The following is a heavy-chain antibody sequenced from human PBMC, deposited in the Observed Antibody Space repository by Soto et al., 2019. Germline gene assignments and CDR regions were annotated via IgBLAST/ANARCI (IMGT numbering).Heavy chain of an antibody. D-gene: IGHD2-15*01. CDR3: ATPPPRIVVVVLPIPT. CDR2: IYHTGST. CDR1: GASISSTNW. Sequence: QVQLQESGPRLVKPSGTLSLTCAVSGASISSTNWWTWVRQPPGKGLEWIGEIYHTGSTKYNPSLKSRVTISLDKSNNRFSLNLSSVTAADTAVYYCATPPPRIVVVVLPIPTWGQGTLVTVSS. V-gene: IGHV4-4*02. J-gene: IGHJ4*02.